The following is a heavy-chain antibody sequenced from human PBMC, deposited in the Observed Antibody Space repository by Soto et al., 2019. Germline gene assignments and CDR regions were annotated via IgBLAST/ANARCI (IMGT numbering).Heavy chain of an antibody. CDR2: ISYDGSNK. V-gene: IGHV3-30*03. CDR1: GFTFSSYG. D-gene: IGHD3-22*01. Sequence: GGALRLSCAASGFTFSSYGMHWVRQAPGKGLEWVAVISYDGSNKYYADSVKGRFTISRDNSKNTLYLQMNSLRAEDTAVYYCAGLYPYESSGYHLNYWGQGTQVTVSS. J-gene: IGHJ4*02. CDR3: AGLYPYESSGYHLNY.